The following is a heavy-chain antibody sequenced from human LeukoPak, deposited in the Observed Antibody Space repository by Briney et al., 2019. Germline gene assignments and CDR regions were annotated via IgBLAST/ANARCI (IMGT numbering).Heavy chain of an antibody. Sequence: PSETLSLTCAVYGGSFSGYYWSWIRQPPGKGLEWIGEINHSGSTNYNPSLKSRVTISVDTSKNQFSLKLSSVTAADTAVYYCARSGRYHNYFDYWGQGTLVTVSS. CDR2: INHSGST. CDR1: GGSFSGYY. CDR3: ARSGRYHNYFDY. J-gene: IGHJ4*02. V-gene: IGHV4-34*01. D-gene: IGHD6-19*01.